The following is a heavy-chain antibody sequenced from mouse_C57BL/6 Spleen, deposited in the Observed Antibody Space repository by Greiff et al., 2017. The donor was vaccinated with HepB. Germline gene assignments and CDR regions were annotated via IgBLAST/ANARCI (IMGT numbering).Heavy chain of an antibody. V-gene: IGHV5-2*01. CDR3: ARLGSHHAMDY. D-gene: IGHD3-3*01. Sequence: DVKLVESGGGLVQPGESLKLSCESNEYEFPSHDMSWVRKTPEKRLELVAAINSDGGSTYYPDNMERRFIISRDNTKKTLYLQMSSLRSEDTAFYYCARLGSHHAMDYWGQGTSVTVSS. CDR1: EYEFPSHD. CDR2: INSDGGST. J-gene: IGHJ4*01.